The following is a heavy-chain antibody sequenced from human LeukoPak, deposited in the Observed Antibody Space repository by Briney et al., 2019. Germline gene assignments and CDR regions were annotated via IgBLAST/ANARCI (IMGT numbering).Heavy chain of an antibody. CDR1: GGSISSHY. J-gene: IGHJ4*02. D-gene: IGHD1-1*01. V-gene: IGHV4-59*11. CDR3: ARARNWNLFDY. CDR2: IYYSGST. Sequence: SETLSHTCTVSGGSISSHYWSWIRQPPGKGLEWIGYIYYSGSTNYNPSLKSRVTISVDTSKNQFSLKLSSVTAADTAVYYCARARNWNLFDYWGQGTLVTVSS.